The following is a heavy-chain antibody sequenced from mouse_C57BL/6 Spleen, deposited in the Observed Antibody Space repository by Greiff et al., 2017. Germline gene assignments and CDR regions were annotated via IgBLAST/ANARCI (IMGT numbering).Heavy chain of an antibody. Sequence: EVKSVESGGDLVKPGGSLKLSCAASGFTFSSYGMSWVRQTPDKRLEWVATISSGGSYTYYPDSVKGRFTISRDNAKNTLYLQMSSLKSEDTAMYYCARDYYGNQYFDYWGQGTTLTVSS. D-gene: IGHD2-1*01. J-gene: IGHJ2*01. CDR2: ISSGGSYT. CDR3: ARDYYGNQYFDY. V-gene: IGHV5-6*02. CDR1: GFTFSSYG.